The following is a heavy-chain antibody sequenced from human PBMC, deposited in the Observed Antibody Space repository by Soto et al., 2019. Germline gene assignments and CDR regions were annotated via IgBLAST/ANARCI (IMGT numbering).Heavy chain of an antibody. J-gene: IGHJ6*02. Sequence: PGESLKISCQGSGYSFENYWITWVRQMPGKGLEWMGRVDPSDTFTSYNPSFQGHLTLSGDKSVKTVYLHWSSLKTSDTATYYCARHAAVTGTDMYYYYGMDVWGQGTTVTVSS. D-gene: IGHD6-19*01. CDR2: VDPSDTFT. CDR3: ARHAAVTGTDMYYYYGMDV. CDR1: GYSFENYW. V-gene: IGHV5-10-1*01.